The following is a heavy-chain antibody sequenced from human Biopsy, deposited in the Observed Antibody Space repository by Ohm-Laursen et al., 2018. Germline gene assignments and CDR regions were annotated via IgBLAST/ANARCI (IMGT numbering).Heavy chain of an antibody. CDR3: ARGPHSGSHSCFDY. V-gene: IGHV1-69*01. D-gene: IGHD1-26*01. Sequence: SSVKVSCKASVGTFIHYATSWVRQAPGQGLEWMGGIIPMFGTANYAQMFQGRVTISADESTSTSYMELSSLTTEDTAIYYCARGPHSGSHSCFDYWGRGTLVTVSS. CDR2: IIPMFGTA. CDR1: VGTFIHYA. J-gene: IGHJ4*02.